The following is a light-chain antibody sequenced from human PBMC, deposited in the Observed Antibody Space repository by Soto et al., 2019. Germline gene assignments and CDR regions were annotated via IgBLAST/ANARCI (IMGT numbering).Light chain of an antibody. CDR1: QSISSW. CDR2: DAS. Sequence: DIQMTQSPSTLSASVGDRVTITCRASQSISSWLAWYQQKPGKAPKLLIYDASSLESGVPSRFSGSGSGTEFTLTNSGLQPGDFATYYCQQYNSYSLTFGQGTKVEIK. J-gene: IGKJ1*01. CDR3: QQYNSYSLT. V-gene: IGKV1-5*01.